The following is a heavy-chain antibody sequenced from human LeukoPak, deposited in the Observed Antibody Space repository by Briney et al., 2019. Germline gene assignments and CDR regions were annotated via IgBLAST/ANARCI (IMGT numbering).Heavy chain of an antibody. J-gene: IGHJ4*02. CDR2: VSSDGGTK. CDR3: AKDGGKAVAGTFDY. CDR1: GFTFSNFA. D-gene: IGHD6-19*01. V-gene: IGHV3-30*04. Sequence: GGSLRLSCAASGFTFSNFAMHWVRQAPGKGLEHVAVVSSDGGTKYYPDSVRGRFIISRDNFKSTVYLQMNSLRIDDTAVYHCAKDGGKAVAGTFDYWGQGTLVTVSS.